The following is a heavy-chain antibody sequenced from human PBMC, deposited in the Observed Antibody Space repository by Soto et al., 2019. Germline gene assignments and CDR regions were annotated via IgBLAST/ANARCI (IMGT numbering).Heavy chain of an antibody. J-gene: IGHJ6*03. V-gene: IGHV3-48*01. D-gene: IGHD2-2*01. Sequence: GGSLRLSCAASGFTFSSYSMNWVRQAPGKGLEWVSYISSSSSTIYYADSVKGRFTISRDNAKNSLYLQMNSLRAEDTAVYYCAREAPGVVVVPAAPPGYYYYMDVWGKGTTVTVSS. CDR3: AREAPGVVVVPAAPPGYYYYMDV. CDR1: GFTFSSYS. CDR2: ISSSSSTI.